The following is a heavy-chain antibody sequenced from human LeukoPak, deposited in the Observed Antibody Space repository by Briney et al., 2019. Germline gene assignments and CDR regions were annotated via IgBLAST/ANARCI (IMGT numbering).Heavy chain of an antibody. V-gene: IGHV3-20*04. D-gene: IGHD2-2*01. CDR3: ARDRLCSSTSCLDAFDI. J-gene: IGHJ3*02. CDR1: GFTFDDYG. Sequence: GGSLRLSCAASGFTFDDYGMSWVRQAPGKGLEWISGVNWNGGSTGYADSVKGRFTISRDNAKNTLYLQMNSLRAEDTAVYYCARDRLCSSTSCLDAFDIWGQGTMVTVSS. CDR2: VNWNGGST.